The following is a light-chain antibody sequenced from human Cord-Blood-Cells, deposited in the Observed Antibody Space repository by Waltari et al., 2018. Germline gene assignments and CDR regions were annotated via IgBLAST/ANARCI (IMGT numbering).Light chain of an antibody. V-gene: IGLV1-47*01. CDR1: SSNIGINY. CDR2: RNN. CDR3: AAWDDSLSGRV. Sequence: QSVLTQPPSASGTPGQRVTISCSGSSSNIGINYVYWYQQLPGTAPKLLIYRNNQRPAAAPDRVSGYNSGISASLAISWIRSEDEADYYCAAWDDSLSGRVFGGGTKLTVL. J-gene: IGLJ3*02.